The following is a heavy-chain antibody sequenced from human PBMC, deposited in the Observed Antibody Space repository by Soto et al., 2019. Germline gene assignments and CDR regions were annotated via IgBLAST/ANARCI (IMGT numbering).Heavy chain of an antibody. CDR1: GYTFTSYG. CDR2: ISAYNGNT. D-gene: IGHD3-22*01. V-gene: IGHV1-18*01. Sequence: ASVKVSCKASGYTFTSYGISWVRQAPGQGLEWMGWISAYNGNTNYAQKLQGRVTMTTDTSTSTAYMELRSLRSDDTAVYYCARVTGYYDSSGYTTGPPDFDYWGQGTPVTVSS. J-gene: IGHJ4*02. CDR3: ARVTGYYDSSGYTTGPPDFDY.